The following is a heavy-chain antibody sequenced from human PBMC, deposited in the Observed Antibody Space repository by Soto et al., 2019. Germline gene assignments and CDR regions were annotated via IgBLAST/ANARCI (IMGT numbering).Heavy chain of an antibody. CDR3: ARDFGYEHYETSGYYFDY. D-gene: IGHD3-22*01. J-gene: IGHJ4*02. V-gene: IGHV1-2*04. CDR1: GYTFTDYY. Sequence: QVQLVQSGAEVKKPGASVKVSCKASGYTFTDYYINGVRQAPGQGLEWMGWINRNSGDTNYAQKFQGWVTMTRDTSISTAYMELSRLRSDDTAGYYCARDFGYEHYETSGYYFDYWGQGTLVAVSS. CDR2: INRNSGDT.